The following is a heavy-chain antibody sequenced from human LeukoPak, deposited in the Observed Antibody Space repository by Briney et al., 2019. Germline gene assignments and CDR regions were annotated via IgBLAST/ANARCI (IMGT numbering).Heavy chain of an antibody. CDR2: ISSGSTI. CDR3: ARDVGGAMFDY. D-gene: IGHD1-26*01. Sequence: GGSLRLSCAASGFTFSSYEMNWVRQAPGKGLEWVSYISSGSTIYYADSVKGRFTISRDNAKNSLYLQMNSLRAEDTAIYYCARDVGGAMFDYWGQGTLVTVSS. J-gene: IGHJ4*02. CDR1: GFTFSSYE. V-gene: IGHV3-48*03.